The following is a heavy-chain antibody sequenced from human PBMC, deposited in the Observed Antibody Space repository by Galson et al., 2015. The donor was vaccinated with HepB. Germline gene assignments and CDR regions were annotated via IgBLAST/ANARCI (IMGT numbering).Heavy chain of an antibody. CDR3: ARDFPGGIAANGMDV. J-gene: IGHJ6*02. Sequence: SLRLSCAASGFTFSDYYMSWIRQAPGKGLEWVSYISSSSSYTNYADSVKGRFTISRDNAKNSLYLQMNSLRAEDTAVYYCARDFPGGIAANGMDVWGQGTTVTVSS. D-gene: IGHD6-13*01. V-gene: IGHV3-11*06. CDR2: ISSSSSYT. CDR1: GFTFSDYY.